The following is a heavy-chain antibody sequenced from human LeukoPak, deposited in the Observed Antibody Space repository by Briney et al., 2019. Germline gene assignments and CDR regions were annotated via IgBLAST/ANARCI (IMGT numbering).Heavy chain of an antibody. J-gene: IGHJ5*02. CDR2: IYDGGST. Sequence: SETLSLTCTVSGGSVNSYYLSWIRQPAGKTLEWIGRIYDGGSTNYNPSLKSRVTMSVDTSKNQISLKLKSVTAADTAVYYCARDSGTSGEVKFDPWGQGALVTVSS. CDR3: ARDSGTSGEVKFDP. CDR1: GGSVNSYY. V-gene: IGHV4-4*07. D-gene: IGHD3-10*01.